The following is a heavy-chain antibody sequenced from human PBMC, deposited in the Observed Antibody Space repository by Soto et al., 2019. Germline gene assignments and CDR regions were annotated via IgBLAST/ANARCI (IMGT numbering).Heavy chain of an antibody. CDR1: GFTFSSYA. Sequence: QVQLVESGGGVVQPGRSLRLSCAASGFTFSSYAMHWVRQAPGKGLEWVAVISYDGSNKYYADSVKGRFTISRDNSKNPLYLQMNSLRAEDTAVYYCASHTYYDFWSGYPPPDYWGQGTLVTVSS. D-gene: IGHD3-3*01. J-gene: IGHJ4*02. CDR2: ISYDGSNK. V-gene: IGHV3-30-3*01. CDR3: ASHTYYDFWSGYPPPDY.